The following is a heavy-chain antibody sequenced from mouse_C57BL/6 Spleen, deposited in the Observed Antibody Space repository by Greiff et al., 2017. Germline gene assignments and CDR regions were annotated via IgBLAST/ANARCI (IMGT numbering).Heavy chain of an antibody. J-gene: IGHJ4*01. Sequence: QVHVKQPGAELVRPGSSVKLSCKASGYTFTSYWMHWVKQRPIQGLEWIGNIDPSDSETHYNQKFKDKATLTVYKSASTAYMQLSSLTSEDSAVYYCARGRAMDYWGQGTSVTVSS. V-gene: IGHV1-52*01. CDR2: IDPSDSET. CDR3: ARGRAMDY. CDR1: GYTFTSYW.